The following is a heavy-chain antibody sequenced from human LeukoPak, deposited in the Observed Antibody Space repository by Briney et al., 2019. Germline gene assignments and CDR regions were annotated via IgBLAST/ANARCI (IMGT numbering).Heavy chain of an antibody. J-gene: IGHJ3*02. Sequence: SQTLSLTCTVSGGSISSGSYYWSWIRQPAGKGLEWIGRIYTSGSTNYNPSLKSRVTISVDTSKNQFSLKLSSVTAADTAVYYCARYVDTAMAYDAFDIWGQGTMVTVSS. CDR2: IYTSGST. D-gene: IGHD5-18*01. CDR3: ARYVDTAMAYDAFDI. CDR1: GGSISSGSYY. V-gene: IGHV4-61*02.